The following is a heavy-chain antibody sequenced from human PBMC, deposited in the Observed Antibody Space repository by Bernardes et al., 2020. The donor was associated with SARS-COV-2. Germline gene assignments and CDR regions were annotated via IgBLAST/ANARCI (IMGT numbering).Heavy chain of an antibody. J-gene: IGHJ6*02. V-gene: IGHV4-31*03. Sequence: SETLSLTCTVSGGSISSGGYYWSWIRQHPGKGLEWIGYIYYSGSTYYNPSPKSRVTISVDTSKNQFSLKLSSVTAADTAVYYCARVKQLSSDDYYYYGMDVWGQGTTVTVSS. D-gene: IGHD6-13*01. CDR2: IYYSGST. CDR1: GGSISSGGYY. CDR3: ARVKQLSSDDYYYYGMDV.